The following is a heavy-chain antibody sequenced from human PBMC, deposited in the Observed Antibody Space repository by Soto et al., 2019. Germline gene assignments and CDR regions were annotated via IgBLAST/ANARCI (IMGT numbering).Heavy chain of an antibody. CDR3: AILAAAGTPPDY. Sequence: QVQLVESGGGVVQPGRSLRLSCAASGFTFSSYGMHWVRQAPGKGQEWVAVISYDGSNKDYADSVKGRFTISRDNSKNTLYLQMNSLRAEDTAVYYCAILAAAGTPPDYWGQGTLVTVSS. J-gene: IGHJ4*02. CDR1: GFTFSSYG. D-gene: IGHD6-13*01. V-gene: IGHV3-30*03. CDR2: ISYDGSNK.